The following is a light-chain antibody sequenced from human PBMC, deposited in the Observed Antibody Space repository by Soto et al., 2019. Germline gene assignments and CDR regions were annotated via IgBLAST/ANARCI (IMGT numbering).Light chain of an antibody. Sequence: DIQLTQSPSVLAASVGDRFTSTCRASQGISSYLAWYQQKPGKAPKLLIYTASTLQSGVPSRFSGSESGTEFTLTISSLQPEDFATCSCQQLNNYPRTFGQGTKVDIK. J-gene: IGKJ1*01. CDR2: TAS. CDR1: QGISSY. V-gene: IGKV1-9*01. CDR3: QQLNNYPRT.